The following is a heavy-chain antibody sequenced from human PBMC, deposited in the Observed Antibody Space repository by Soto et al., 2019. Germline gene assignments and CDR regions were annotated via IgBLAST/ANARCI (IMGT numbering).Heavy chain of an antibody. CDR2: ISWNSGRI. CDR3: AKDYCSSNSCYLNY. V-gene: IGHV3-9*01. D-gene: IGHD2-2*01. CDR1: GFTFDDYA. J-gene: IGHJ4*02. Sequence: GGSLRLSCAASGFTFDDYAMHWVRQAPGKGLEWVSGISWNSGRIVYADSVKGRFTISRDNAKNSLYLQMSSLRAEDTALYYCAKDYCSSNSCYLNYWGQGTLVTVSS.